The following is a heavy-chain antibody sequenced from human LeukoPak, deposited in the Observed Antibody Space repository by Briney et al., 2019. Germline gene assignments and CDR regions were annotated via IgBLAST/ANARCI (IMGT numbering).Heavy chain of an antibody. V-gene: IGHV1-2*02. CDR1: GYTFTSYG. D-gene: IGHD3-3*01. CDR2: INPNSGGT. CDR3: ARDRHVLRFLEWLPYY. J-gene: IGHJ4*02. Sequence: GASVKVSCKASGYTFTSYGISWVRQAPGQGLEWMGWINPNSGGTNYAQKFQGRVTVTRDTSISTAYMELSRLRSDDTAVYYCARDRHVLRFLEWLPYYWGQGTLVTVSS.